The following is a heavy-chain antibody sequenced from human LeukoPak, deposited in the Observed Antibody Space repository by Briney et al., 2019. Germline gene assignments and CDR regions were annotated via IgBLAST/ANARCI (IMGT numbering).Heavy chain of an antibody. Sequence: GGSLRLSCAASGFTFSSYWMSWVRQAPGKGVEWVTNIKQDGSEKYYVDSVKGRFTISRDNAKNSLYLQMNSLRAEDTAIYYCATYRQVLLPFESWGQGTLVTVSS. D-gene: IGHD2-8*02. V-gene: IGHV3-7*03. CDR2: IKQDGSEK. J-gene: IGHJ4*02. CDR1: GFTFSSYW. CDR3: ATYRQVLLPFES.